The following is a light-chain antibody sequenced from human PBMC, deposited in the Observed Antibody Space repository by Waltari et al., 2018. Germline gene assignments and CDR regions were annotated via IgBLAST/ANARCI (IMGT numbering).Light chain of an antibody. CDR1: SRDVGSYNL. Sequence: QSALTQPASVSGSPGQSITISCTGTSRDVGSYNLVTWYQQHPGKAHKLMIYEVSKRPSGVSNRFSCSKSGNTASLTISGLQAEDEADYYCCSYAGSSSWVFGGGTKLTVL. J-gene: IGLJ3*02. CDR3: CSYAGSSSWV. CDR2: EVS. V-gene: IGLV2-23*02.